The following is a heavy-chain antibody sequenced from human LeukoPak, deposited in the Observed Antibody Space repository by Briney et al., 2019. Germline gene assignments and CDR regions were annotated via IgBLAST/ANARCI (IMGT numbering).Heavy chain of an antibody. V-gene: IGHV4-39*01. CDR1: GGSISSSSYY. D-gene: IGHD3-3*01. J-gene: IGHJ4*02. Sequence: SETLTLTCTVSGGSISSSSYYWVWIRQPQGQGLEWIGSIYYSGSTYYNPPLKSRITISVDTSKNQFSLKLSSVTAADTAVYYCARHVRAGFSHDYYDFWSGYYAFFDYWGQGTLVTVSS. CDR2: IYYSGST. CDR3: ARHVRAGFSHDYYDFWSGYYAFFDY.